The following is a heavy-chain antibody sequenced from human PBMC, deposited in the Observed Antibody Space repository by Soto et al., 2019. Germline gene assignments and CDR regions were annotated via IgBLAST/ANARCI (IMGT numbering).Heavy chain of an antibody. J-gene: IGHJ4*02. D-gene: IGHD2-15*01. Sequence: ASVKVSCEACGYTFTSYYMHWVRQAPGQGLEWMGIINPSGGSTSYAQKFQGRVTMTRDTSTSTVYMELSSLRSEDTAVYYCARVCCSGGSCYSIDYWGQGTLVTVSS. CDR3: ARVCCSGGSCYSIDY. CDR2: INPSGGST. V-gene: IGHV1-46*01. CDR1: GYTFTSYY.